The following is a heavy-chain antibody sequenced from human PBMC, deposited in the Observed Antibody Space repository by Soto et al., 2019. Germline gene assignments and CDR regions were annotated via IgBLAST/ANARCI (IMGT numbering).Heavy chain of an antibody. CDR1: GYSFTSYW. V-gene: IGHV5-10-1*01. CDR3: ARLPDIVVVVAAPGDYYGMDV. J-gene: IGHJ6*02. Sequence: PGESLKISCKGSGYSFTSYWISWVRQMPGKGLEWMGRIDPSDSYTNYSPSFQGHVTISADKSISTAYLQWSSLKASDTAMYYCARLPDIVVVVAAPGDYYGMDVWGQGTTVTVS. D-gene: IGHD2-15*01. CDR2: IDPSDSYT.